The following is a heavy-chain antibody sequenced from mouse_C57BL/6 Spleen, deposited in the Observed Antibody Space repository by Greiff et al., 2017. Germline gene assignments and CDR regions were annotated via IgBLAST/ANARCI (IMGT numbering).Heavy chain of an antibody. J-gene: IGHJ1*03. Sequence: VQRVESGAELAKPGASVKLSCKASGYTFTSYWMHWVKQRPGQGLEWIGYINPSSGYTKYNQKFKDKATLTADKSSSTAYMQLSSLTYEDSAVYDCERSRHDASAVGWYLDVWGTGTTVTVSS. CDR1: GYTFTSYW. CDR2: INPSSGYT. D-gene: IGHD6-1*01. V-gene: IGHV1-7*01. CDR3: ERSRHDASAVGWYLDV.